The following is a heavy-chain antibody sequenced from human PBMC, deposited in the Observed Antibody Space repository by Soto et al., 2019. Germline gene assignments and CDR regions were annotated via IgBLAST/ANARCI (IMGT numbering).Heavy chain of an antibody. J-gene: IGHJ6*02. Sequence: SETLSLTSTVSGGSIISGGYYWNWIRQHPGKGLQWSGDILYSGTTHYNPSLKSGVTISVDTSKNQFSLKLSSVTAVDTAVYYCAASCVGCGGFNYYGMDVWGQGTTVT. CDR1: GGSIISGGYY. V-gene: IGHV4-31*03. CDR3: AASCVGCGGFNYYGMDV. CDR2: ILYSGTT. D-gene: IGHD2-21*01.